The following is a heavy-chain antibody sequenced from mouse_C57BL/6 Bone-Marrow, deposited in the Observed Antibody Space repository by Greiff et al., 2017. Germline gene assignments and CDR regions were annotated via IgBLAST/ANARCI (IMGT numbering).Heavy chain of an antibody. CDR3: ASSYYGMDY. Sequence: EVNVVESGGGLVKPGGSLKLSCAASGFTFSDYGMHWVRQAPEKGLEWVAYISRGSSTIYYADTVKGRFTISRDNAKNTLFLQMTSLRSEDTAMYYCASSYYGMDYWGQGTSVTVSS. V-gene: IGHV5-17*01. J-gene: IGHJ4*01. CDR1: GFTFSDYG. CDR2: ISRGSSTI.